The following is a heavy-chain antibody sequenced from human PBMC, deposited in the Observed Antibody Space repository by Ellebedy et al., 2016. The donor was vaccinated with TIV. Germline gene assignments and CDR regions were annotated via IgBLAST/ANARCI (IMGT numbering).Heavy chain of an antibody. CDR2: INHSGNT. CDR3: ARNVGSSSDY. D-gene: IGHD6-6*01. Sequence: SETLSLTXAFYGVPFSNYYWTWIRQSPGEGLEWIGEINHSGNTNYNPSLRSRVTISIDMSKNQFSLKLTSVTAADTAVYYCARNVGSSSDYWGQGTLVTVSS. CDR1: GVPFSNYY. J-gene: IGHJ4*02. V-gene: IGHV4-34*01.